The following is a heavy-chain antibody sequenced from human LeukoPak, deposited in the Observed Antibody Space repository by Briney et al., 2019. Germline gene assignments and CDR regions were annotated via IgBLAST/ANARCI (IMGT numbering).Heavy chain of an antibody. V-gene: IGHV1-2*02. Sequence: GASVKVSCKASGYTFTGYYMHWVRQAPGQGLEWMGWINPNSGGTNYAQKFQGRVTMTRDTSISTAYMELSRLRSDDTAVCYRARVMLGSYYSDAFDIWGQGTMVTVSS. CDR1: GYTFTGYY. D-gene: IGHD1-26*01. CDR2: INPNSGGT. CDR3: ARVMLGSYYSDAFDI. J-gene: IGHJ3*02.